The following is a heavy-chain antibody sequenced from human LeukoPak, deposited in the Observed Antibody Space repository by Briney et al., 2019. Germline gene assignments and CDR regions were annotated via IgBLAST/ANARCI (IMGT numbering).Heavy chain of an antibody. V-gene: IGHV1-2*02. D-gene: IGHD3-22*01. J-gene: IGHJ3*02. CDR1: GYTFTDYY. CDR3: ARAGVWDYSDSSGYHNAAFDI. Sequence: GASVKVSCKASGYTFTDYYMHWVRQAPGQGLEWMGWINPSSGGTKDAQKFQGRVTVTRDTSISTAYMDLSRLRSDDTAVYYCARAGVWDYSDSSGYHNAAFDIWGQGTMVTVSS. CDR2: INPSSGGT.